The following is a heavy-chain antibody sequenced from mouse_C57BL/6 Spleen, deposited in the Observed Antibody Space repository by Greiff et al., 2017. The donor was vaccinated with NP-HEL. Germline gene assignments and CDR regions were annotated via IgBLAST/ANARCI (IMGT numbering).Heavy chain of an antibody. J-gene: IGHJ2*01. CDR1: GYTFTSYW. V-gene: IGHV1-50*01. CDR3: ASNWDEDY. Sequence: QVQLKQPGAELVKPGASVKLSCKASGYTFTSYWMQWVKQRPGQGLEWIGEIDPSDSYTNYNQKFKGKATLTVDTSSSTAYMQLSSLTSEDSAVYYCASNWDEDYWGQGTTLTVSS. CDR2: IDPSDSYT. D-gene: IGHD4-1*02.